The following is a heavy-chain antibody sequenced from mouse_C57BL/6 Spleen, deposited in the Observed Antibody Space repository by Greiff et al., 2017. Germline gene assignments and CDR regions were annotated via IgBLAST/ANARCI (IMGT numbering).Heavy chain of an antibody. CDR1: GFTFSSYA. V-gene: IGHV5-4*01. J-gene: IGHJ1*03. CDR3: ARDPYYGSSYSWYFEV. D-gene: IGHD1-1*01. CDR2: ISDGGSYT. Sequence: KLVESGGGLVKPGGSLKLSCAASGFTFSSYAMSWVRQTPEKRLEWVATISDGGSYTYYPDNVKGRFTISRDNAKNNLYLQMSPLKSDDTAMYYCARDPYYGSSYSWYFEVWGTGATVTVSS.